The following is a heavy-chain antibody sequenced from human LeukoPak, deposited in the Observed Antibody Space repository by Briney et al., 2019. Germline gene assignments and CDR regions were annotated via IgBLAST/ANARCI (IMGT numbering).Heavy chain of an antibody. CDR1: GFTFSSYS. Sequence: GGSLRLSCAASGFTFSSYSMNWVRQAPGKGPEWVSSITSSSTYIHYADSVKGRFTISRDNAKNSLYLQMNSLRAEDTAVYYCARTTSGATFSDYYYYHMDVWGKGTTVTVSS. CDR2: ITSSSTYI. J-gene: IGHJ6*03. CDR3: ARTTSGATFSDYYYYHMDV. V-gene: IGHV3-21*01. D-gene: IGHD1-26*01.